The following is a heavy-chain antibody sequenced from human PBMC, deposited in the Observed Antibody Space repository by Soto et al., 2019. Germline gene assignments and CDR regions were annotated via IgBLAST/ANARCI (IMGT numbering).Heavy chain of an antibody. CDR3: ARGRYYDFWSGYYSHYGMDV. V-gene: IGHV1-8*01. CDR1: GYTFTSYD. J-gene: IGHJ6*02. D-gene: IGHD3-3*01. CDR2: MNPNSGNT. Sequence: QVQLVQSGAEVKKPGASVKVSCKASGYTFTSYDINWVRQATGQGLEWMGWMNPNSGNTGYAQKFRGRVTMTRNTSISTAYMELSSLRSEDTAVYYCARGRYYDFWSGYYSHYGMDVWGQGTTVTVSS.